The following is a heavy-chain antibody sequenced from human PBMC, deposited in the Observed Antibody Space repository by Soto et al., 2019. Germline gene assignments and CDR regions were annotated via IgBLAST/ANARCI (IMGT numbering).Heavy chain of an antibody. Sequence: QVQLVESGGGVVQPGRSLRLSCAASGFTFSSYAMHWVRQAPGKGLEWVAVISYDGSNKYYADSVKGRFTISRDNSTNPRYLQMNSLRAEDTAVYYCSSPDAGYDRSGYYYRGDDYWGQGTLVTVSS. CDR2: ISYDGSNK. CDR3: SSPDAGYDRSGYYYRGDDY. D-gene: IGHD3-22*01. J-gene: IGHJ4*02. CDR1: GFTFSSYA. V-gene: IGHV3-30-3*01.